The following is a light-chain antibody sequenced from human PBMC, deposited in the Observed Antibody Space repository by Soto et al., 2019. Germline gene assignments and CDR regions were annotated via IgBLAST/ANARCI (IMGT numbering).Light chain of an antibody. V-gene: IGKV3D-20*02. CDR2: DAS. J-gene: IGKJ4*01. CDR1: QTVRNNY. CDR3: QQRNKWPPVT. Sequence: FVLTQSPGTLSLSPGERATLSCRASQTVRNNYLAWYQQKPGQAPRLLIYDASSRATGIPDRFSGGGSGTDFTLTISRLEPEDFAVYYCQQRNKWPPVTFGGGTKVDIK.